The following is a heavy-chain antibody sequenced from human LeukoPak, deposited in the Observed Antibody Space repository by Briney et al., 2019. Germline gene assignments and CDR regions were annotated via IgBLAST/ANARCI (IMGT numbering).Heavy chain of an antibody. V-gene: IGHV3-23*01. Sequence: PGGSLRLSCAASGFTFSSYAMSWVRQAPGKGLEWDSGISTSGGDTYYADSVRGRFTISRDNSKNTLYLQMNSLRAEDTAVYSCAKKYYDILAYFDYWGQGTLVTVSS. CDR2: ISTSGGDT. CDR3: AKKYYDILAYFDY. D-gene: IGHD3-9*01. CDR1: GFTFSSYA. J-gene: IGHJ4*02.